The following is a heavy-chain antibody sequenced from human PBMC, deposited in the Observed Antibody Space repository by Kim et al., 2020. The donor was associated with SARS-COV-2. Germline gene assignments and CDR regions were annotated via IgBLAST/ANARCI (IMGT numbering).Heavy chain of an antibody. V-gene: IGHV3-21*01. D-gene: IGHD6-19*01. J-gene: IGHJ4*02. CDR3: ARDPSGWTYFDY. Sequence: YYADSVKGRFTISRDNAKNSLYLQMNSLRAEDTAVYYCARDPSGWTYFDYWGQGTLVTVSS.